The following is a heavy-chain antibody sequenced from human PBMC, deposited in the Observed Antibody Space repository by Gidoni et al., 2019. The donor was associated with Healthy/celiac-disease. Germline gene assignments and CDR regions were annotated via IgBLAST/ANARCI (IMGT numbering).Heavy chain of an antibody. CDR3: ARSLPYCGGDCYYAYWYFDL. J-gene: IGHJ2*01. Sequence: QVQLQESGPGLVKPSQTLSLTCTVSGGSISSGSYYWSWIRQPAGKGLEWIGRIYTSGSTNYNPSLKSRVTISVDTSKNQFSLKLSSVTAADTAVYYCARSLPYCGGDCYYAYWYFDLWGRGTLVTVSS. D-gene: IGHD2-21*02. V-gene: IGHV4-61*02. CDR2: IYTSGST. CDR1: GGSISSGSYY.